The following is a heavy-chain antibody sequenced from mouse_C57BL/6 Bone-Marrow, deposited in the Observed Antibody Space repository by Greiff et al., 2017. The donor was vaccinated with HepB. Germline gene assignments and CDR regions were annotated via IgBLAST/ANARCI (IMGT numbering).Heavy chain of an antibody. V-gene: IGHV1-52*01. J-gene: IGHJ1*03. D-gene: IGHD1-1*01. CDR3: ARPPYYGSRYWYFDV. CDR1: GYTFTSYW. Sequence: QVQLQQPGAELVRPGSSVKLSFKASGYTFTSYWMHWVKQRPIQGLEWIGNIDPSDSETHYNQKFKDKATLTVDKSSSTAYMQLSSLTSEDSAVYYCARPPYYGSRYWYFDVWGTGTTVTVSS. CDR2: IDPSDSET.